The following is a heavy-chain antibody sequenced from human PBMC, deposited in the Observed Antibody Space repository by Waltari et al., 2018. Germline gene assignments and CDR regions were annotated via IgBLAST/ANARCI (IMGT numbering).Heavy chain of an antibody. D-gene: IGHD6-13*01. CDR3: FLSAGIGYYYMDV. J-gene: IGHJ6*03. V-gene: IGHV1-2*06. CDR2: INPNSGGT. Sequence: QVQLVQSGAEVKKPGASVKVSCKASGYTFTGYYMPWVRQAPGQGLEWMGRINPNSGGTNYAQKFQGRVTMTRDTSISTAYMELSRLRSDDTAVYYCFLSAGIGYYYMDVWGKGTTVTVSS. CDR1: GYTFTGYY.